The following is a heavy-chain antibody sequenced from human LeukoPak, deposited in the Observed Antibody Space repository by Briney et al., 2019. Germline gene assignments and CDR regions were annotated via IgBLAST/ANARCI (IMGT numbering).Heavy chain of an antibody. V-gene: IGHV3-43*01. CDR3: AKSVLGDYYDSSGALDY. CDR1: GFTFDDYT. Sequence: GGSLRLSCAASGFTFDDYTMHWVRQAPGKGLEWVSLISWDGGSTYYADSVKVRFTISRDNSKHSLYLQMNSLRTEDTALYSCAKSVLGDYYDSSGALDYWGQGTLVTVSS. D-gene: IGHD3-22*01. J-gene: IGHJ4*02. CDR2: ISWDGGST.